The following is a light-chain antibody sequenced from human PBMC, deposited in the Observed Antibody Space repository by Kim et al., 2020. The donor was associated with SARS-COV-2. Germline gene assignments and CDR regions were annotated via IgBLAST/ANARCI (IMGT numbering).Light chain of an antibody. Sequence: QSLTITCTGTRRNDDMYKNVSWYQQHPGKAPKLIIFDVTKRPSGVPDRFSGSKSGNTASLTISGLQAEDEADYYCCSYVDRNTLRAFGTGTKVTVL. CDR2: DVT. J-gene: IGLJ1*01. CDR1: RRNDDMYKN. V-gene: IGLV2-11*02. CDR3: CSYVDRNTLRA.